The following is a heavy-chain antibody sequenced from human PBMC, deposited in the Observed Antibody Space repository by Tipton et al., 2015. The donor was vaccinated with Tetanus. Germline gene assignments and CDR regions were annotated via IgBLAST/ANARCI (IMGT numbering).Heavy chain of an antibody. CDR1: NYA. D-gene: IGHD4-17*01. J-gene: IGHJ4*02. Sequence: NYAMSWVRQAPGKGLEWVSSIRNRGDATYYADSVKGRFTISRDSSKNTLYLQVNSLRAEDTAVYYCARDDDNGDYNLDYWGQGTLVTVSS. CDR3: ARDDDNGDYNLDY. CDR2: IRNRGDAT. V-gene: IGHV3-23*01.